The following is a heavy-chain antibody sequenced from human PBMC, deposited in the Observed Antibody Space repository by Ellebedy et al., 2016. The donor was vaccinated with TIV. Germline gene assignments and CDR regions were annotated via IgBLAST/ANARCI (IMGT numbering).Heavy chain of an antibody. V-gene: IGHV3-11*06. J-gene: IGHJ1*01. CDR3: VRDRRYDSSGYYI. D-gene: IGHD3-22*01. CDR1: GFTFSDYY. Sequence: GGSLRLSXKASGFTFSDYYMSWIRQAPGKGLEWVSVISGSGDDTSYADSVKGRFTFSRDNAKNTIYLQMNNLRAEDTAMYYCVRDRRYDSSGYYIWGQGTLVTVSS. CDR2: ISGSGDDT.